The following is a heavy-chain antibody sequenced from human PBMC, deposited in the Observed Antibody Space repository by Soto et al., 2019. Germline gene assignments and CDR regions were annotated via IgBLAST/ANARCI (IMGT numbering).Heavy chain of an antibody. J-gene: IGHJ4*02. V-gene: IGHV4-34*01. CDR3: ARGSTPTNTTLDY. CDR1: GGSFSGYY. D-gene: IGHD1-26*01. CDR2: INHSGST. Sequence: SETLSLTCAVYGGSFSGYYWSWIRQPPGKGLEWIGEINHSGSTNYNPSLKSRVTISVDTSKNQFSLKLSSVTAADTAVYYCARGSTPTNTTLDYWGQGTLVTVSS.